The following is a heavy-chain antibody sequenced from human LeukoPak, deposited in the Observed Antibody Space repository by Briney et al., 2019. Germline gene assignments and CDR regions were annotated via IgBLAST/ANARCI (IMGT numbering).Heavy chain of an antibody. D-gene: IGHD4-17*01. V-gene: IGHV4-31*03. J-gene: IGHJ4*02. Sequence: SETLSLTCTVSGGSISSGGYYWSWIRQHPGKGLEWIGYIYYSGSTYYNPSLKSRVTISVDTSKNQFSLKLSSVTAADTAVYYCARGGWKDYGLDYGGQGTLVTVSS. CDR2: IYYSGST. CDR3: ARGGWKDYGLDY. CDR1: GGSISSGGYY.